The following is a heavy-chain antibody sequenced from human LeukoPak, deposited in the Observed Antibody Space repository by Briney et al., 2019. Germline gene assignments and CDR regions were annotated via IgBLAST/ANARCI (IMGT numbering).Heavy chain of an antibody. CDR3: ARAAPSIFGVVSHMDV. D-gene: IGHD3-3*01. J-gene: IGHJ6*03. CDR1: GYTFTGYY. V-gene: IGHV1-2*02. CDR2: INPNSGGT. Sequence: ASVKVSCKASGYTFTGYYMHWVRQAPGQGLEWMGWINPNSGGTNYAQKFQGRVTMTRDTSISTAYMELSRLRSDDTAVYYCARAAPSIFGVVSHMDVWGKGTTVTVSS.